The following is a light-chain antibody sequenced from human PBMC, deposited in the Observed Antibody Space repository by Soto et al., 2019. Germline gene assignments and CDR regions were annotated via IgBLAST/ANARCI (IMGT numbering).Light chain of an antibody. V-gene: IGLV1-44*01. J-gene: IGLJ1*01. CDR3: AAWEYSINGYV. Sequence: QSVLTQPPSASGTPGQRVTISCAGSSSNIAPKTGNWYQHLPGAAQQLLIFANDRRPSGVPDRVSGSRSGTSASLAISGLQAEAEAEYYCAAWEYSINGYVFGTGTKVTVL. CDR2: AND. CDR1: SSNIAPKT.